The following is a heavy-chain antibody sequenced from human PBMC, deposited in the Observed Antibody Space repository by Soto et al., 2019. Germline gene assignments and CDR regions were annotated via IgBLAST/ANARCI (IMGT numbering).Heavy chain of an antibody. CDR1: GFTFSSYG. J-gene: IGHJ6*02. Sequence: QVQLVESGGGVVQPGRSLRLSCAASGFTFSSYGMHWVRQAPGKGLEWVAGISYDGRNKYYADSVKGRFTISRDNSKNTLYLQMNSLRAEYTAVYYCAKVGSIPGFYGMDVWGQGTTVTVSS. V-gene: IGHV3-30*18. CDR2: ISYDGRNK. CDR3: AKVGSIPGFYGMDV. D-gene: IGHD6-13*01.